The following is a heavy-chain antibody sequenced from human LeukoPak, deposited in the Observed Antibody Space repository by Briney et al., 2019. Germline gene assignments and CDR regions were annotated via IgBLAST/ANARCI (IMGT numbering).Heavy chain of an antibody. V-gene: IGHV4-34*01. J-gene: IGHJ5*02. CDR1: GGSFSSYY. D-gene: IGHD5-18*01. Sequence: SETLSLTCAVSGGSFSSYYWTWLRQPPGKGLEWIGEINHSGSSNYNSSLRSRVTISVDTSYKQFSLRLSSVTAANTAVYYCAPRGDIDRSYDYGKWFDPWGQGTRVTVSS. CDR2: INHSGSS. CDR3: APRGDIDRSYDYGKWFDP.